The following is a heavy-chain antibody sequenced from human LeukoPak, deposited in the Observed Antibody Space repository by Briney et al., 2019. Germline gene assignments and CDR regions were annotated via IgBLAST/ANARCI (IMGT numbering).Heavy chain of an antibody. J-gene: IGHJ4*02. CDR3: TRLGFGGVIASDS. CDR1: GFTFSGSA. D-gene: IGHD3-16*02. V-gene: IGHV3-73*01. CDR2: IRSKANSYAT. Sequence: GGSLRLSCAASGFTFSGSAMHWVRQASGKGLEWVGRIRSKANSYATAYAASVKGRFSISRDDPKNTAYLQMNSLKTEDTAVYYCTRLGFGGVIASDSWGQGTLVTVSS.